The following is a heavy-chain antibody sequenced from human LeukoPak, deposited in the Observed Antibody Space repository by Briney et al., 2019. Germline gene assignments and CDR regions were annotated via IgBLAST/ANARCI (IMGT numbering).Heavy chain of an antibody. J-gene: IGHJ4*02. D-gene: IGHD3-16*02. CDR2: INPNRGGT. Sequence: ASVKVSCKASGYTFTGYYMHWVRQAPGQGLEWMRWINPNRGGTNYAQKFQGWVTMTRDTSISTAYMELSRLRSDDTAVYYCARGAAGLRLGELSFFDYWGQGTLVTVSS. V-gene: IGHV1-2*04. CDR1: GYTFTGYY. CDR3: ARGAAGLRLGELSFFDY.